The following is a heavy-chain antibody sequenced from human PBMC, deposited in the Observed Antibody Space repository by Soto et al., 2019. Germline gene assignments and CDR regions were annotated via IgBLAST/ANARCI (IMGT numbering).Heavy chain of an antibody. CDR3: ARDLWFEYISAGYYYYGLDV. J-gene: IGHJ6*02. D-gene: IGHD3-10*01. CDR1: GGSIRSGGYY. V-gene: IGHV4-31*03. Sequence: SETLSLTCTVSGGSIRSGGYYLSWIRQYPGKGLEWIGPIYYRGSTYYNPSLKSRVTISVDTSKTQISLKLSSVTAAATAVYYCARDLWFEYISAGYYYYGLDVWGQGTTVTVSS. CDR2: IYYRGST.